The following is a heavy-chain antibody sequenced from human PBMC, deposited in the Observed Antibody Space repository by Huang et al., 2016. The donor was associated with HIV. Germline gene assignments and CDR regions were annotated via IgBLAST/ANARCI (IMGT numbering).Heavy chain of an antibody. J-gene: IGHJ4*02. V-gene: IGHV1-8*02. CDR1: GYTFTHYD. CDR2: MNPNTGNT. CDR3: ARSAYGDLDY. Sequence: QVHLVQSGAEVKKPGASVKVSCKASGYTFTHYDINWVRQAPGRGLEWMGWMNPNTGNTGFEQSFQGRVTMTRKTSITTAYMELTSLTSEDTAVYYCARSAYGDLDYWGLGTLVSVSS. D-gene: IGHD4-17*01.